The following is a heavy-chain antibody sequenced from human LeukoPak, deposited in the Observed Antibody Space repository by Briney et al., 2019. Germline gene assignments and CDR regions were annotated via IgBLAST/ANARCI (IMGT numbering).Heavy chain of an antibody. CDR3: ARQGGYCSSTSCFPNYYYFYYYMDV. Sequence: SETLSLTCTVSGGSISSGGYYWSWIRQPPGKGLEWFGSIYYSGSTYYNPSLKSRVTISVDTSKNQFSLKLSSVTAADTAIYYCARQGGYCSSTSCFPNYYYFYYYMDVWGKGTTVIVSS. J-gene: IGHJ6*03. V-gene: IGHV4-30-2*03. D-gene: IGHD2-2*03. CDR2: IYYSGST. CDR1: GGSISSGGYY.